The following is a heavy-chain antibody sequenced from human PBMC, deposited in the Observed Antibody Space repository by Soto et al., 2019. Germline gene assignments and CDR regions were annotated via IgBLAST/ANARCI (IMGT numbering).Heavy chain of an antibody. CDR2: INHSGST. J-gene: IGHJ6*03. Sequence: SETLSLTCAVYGGSFSGYYWSWIRQPPGKGLEWIGEINHSGSTNYNPSLKSRVTISVDTSKNQFSLKLSSVTAADTAVYYCARPGVVADYYYYMDVWGKGTTVTVSS. D-gene: IGHD3-16*01. CDR1: GGSFSGYY. CDR3: ARPGVVADYYYYMDV. V-gene: IGHV4-34*01.